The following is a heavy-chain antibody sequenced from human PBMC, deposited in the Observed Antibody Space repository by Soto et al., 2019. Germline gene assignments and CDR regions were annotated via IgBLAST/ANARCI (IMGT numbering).Heavy chain of an antibody. J-gene: IGHJ4*02. CDR1: GFTFWGDW. CDR3: ARDFYGGFSYGPGDN. CDR2: IKQDGSAK. V-gene: IGHV3-7*01. D-gene: IGHD2-15*01. Sequence: GGSLGLSCVASGFTFWGDWMSWVRQAPGKGLEWVANIKQDGSAKQYLDSVRGRFTISRDNSKNSVYLQMNSLRAEDTALYYCARDFYGGFSYGPGDNWGQGTLVTV.